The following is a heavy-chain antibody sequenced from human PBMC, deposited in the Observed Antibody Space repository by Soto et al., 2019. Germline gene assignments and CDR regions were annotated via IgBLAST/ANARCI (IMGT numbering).Heavy chain of an antibody. CDR1: GGSISSYY. V-gene: IGHV4-59*01. J-gene: IGHJ3*02. Sequence: SETLSLTWTVSGGSISSYYWSWIRQPPGKGLEWIGYIYYSGSTNYNPSLKSRVTISVDTSKNQFSLKLSSVTAADTAVYYCARGLRYFDWLFAHGAFDIWGQGTMVTVSS. D-gene: IGHD3-9*01. CDR3: ARGLRYFDWLFAHGAFDI. CDR2: IYYSGST.